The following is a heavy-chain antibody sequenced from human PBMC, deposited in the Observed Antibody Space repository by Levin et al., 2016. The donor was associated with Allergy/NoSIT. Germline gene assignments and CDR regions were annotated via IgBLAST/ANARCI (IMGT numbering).Heavy chain of an antibody. D-gene: IGHD2-2*01. CDR2: ISWNSGSI. Sequence: SLKISCAASGFTFDDYAMHWVRQAPGKGLEWVSGISWNSGSIGYADSVKGRFTISRDNAKNSLYLQMNSLRAEDTALYYCAKGGYCSSTSCIFEYYYYGMDVWGQGTTVTVSS. CDR3: AKGGYCSSTSCIFEYYYYGMDV. CDR1: GFTFDDYA. V-gene: IGHV3-9*01. J-gene: IGHJ6*02.